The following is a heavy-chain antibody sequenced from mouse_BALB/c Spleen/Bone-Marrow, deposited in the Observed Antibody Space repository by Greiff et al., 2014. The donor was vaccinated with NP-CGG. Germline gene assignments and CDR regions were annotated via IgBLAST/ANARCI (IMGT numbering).Heavy chain of an antibody. CDR3: ARSRYFDV. V-gene: IGHV1-18*01. J-gene: IGHJ1*01. Sequence: VQLQQSGAELVKPGASVKISCKASGYTLTDYNMDWVKQSHGKSLEWIGDINPTYDSTSYNQKFKGKATLTVDKSSSTAYMELRSLTSEDTAVYYCARSRYFDVWGAGTTVTVSS. CDR1: GYTLTDYN. CDR2: INPTYDST.